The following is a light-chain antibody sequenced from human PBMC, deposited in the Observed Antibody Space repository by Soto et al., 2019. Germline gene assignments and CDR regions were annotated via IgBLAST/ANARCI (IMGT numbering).Light chain of an antibody. CDR3: QHYFDRPLT. J-gene: IGKJ4*01. CDR2: SAS. CDR1: QSIRSN. V-gene: IGKV3-15*01. Sequence: ETIRTRSPAILSVSPGERATLSCRASQSIRSNLAWYQQIPGQAPRLLVYSASTRATGIPARFSGSGSGTDFTLTITSLQSEDFAVYYCQHYFDRPLTFGGGTKV.